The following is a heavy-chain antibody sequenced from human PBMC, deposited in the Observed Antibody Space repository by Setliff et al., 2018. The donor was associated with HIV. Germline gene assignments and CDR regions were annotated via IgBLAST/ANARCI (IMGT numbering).Heavy chain of an antibody. V-gene: IGHV4-39*01. CDR1: GGSISSSSYY. D-gene: IGHD3-16*01. CDR3: ARRTLITGYDY. Sequence: ASETLSLTCTVSGGSISSSSYYWGWIRQPPGKGLEWIGSLYYSGTTYYNPSLKSRLTISVDTSKNQFSLKLSSVTAADTAVYYCARRTLITGYDYWAQGTLVTVSS. J-gene: IGHJ4*02. CDR2: LYYSGTT.